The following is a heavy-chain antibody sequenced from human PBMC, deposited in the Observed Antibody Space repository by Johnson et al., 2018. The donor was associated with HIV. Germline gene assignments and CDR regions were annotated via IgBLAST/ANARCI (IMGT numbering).Heavy chain of an antibody. V-gene: IGHV3-74*02. Sequence: VQLVESGGGLVQPGGSLRLSCAASGFTFSDYYMSWIRQAPGKGLVWVSRIKSDGSSTAYADSVKGRFTISRDNSGNTLYLQMDSLRVEDTAVYYCASTRLGAFDIWGQGTMVTVSS. J-gene: IGHJ3*02. D-gene: IGHD6-6*01. CDR1: GFTFSDYY. CDR2: IKSDGSST. CDR3: ASTRLGAFDI.